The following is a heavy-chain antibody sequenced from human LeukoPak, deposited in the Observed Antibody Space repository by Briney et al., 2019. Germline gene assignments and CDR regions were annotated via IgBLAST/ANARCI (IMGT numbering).Heavy chain of an antibody. D-gene: IGHD3-9*01. V-gene: IGHV3-30*18. CDR3: AKGREYSFDYLIDY. Sequence: GGSLRLSCEASGFTFSSLGVHWVRQAPGKGLEWVAGISSDGSKKHYADSVKGRLTLSRDNSKNTVYLQVDSLRTEDTAVYYCAKGREYSFDYLIDYWGQGTLVTVSS. CDR1: GFTFSSLG. CDR2: ISSDGSKK. J-gene: IGHJ4*02.